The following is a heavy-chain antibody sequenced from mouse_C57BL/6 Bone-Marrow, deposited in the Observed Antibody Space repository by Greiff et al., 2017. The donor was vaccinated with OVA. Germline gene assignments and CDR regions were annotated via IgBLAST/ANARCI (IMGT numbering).Heavy chain of an antibody. D-gene: IGHD2-3*01. CDR2: IWGDGST. CDR3: AKTVIYDGCSWFAY. J-gene: IGHJ3*01. Sequence: VKLVESGPGLVAPSQSLSITCTVSGFSLTSYGVSWVRQPPGKGLEWLGVIWGDGSTNYHSALISRLSISKDNSKSQVFLKLNSLQTDDTATYYCAKTVIYDGCSWFAYWGQGTLVTVSA. V-gene: IGHV2-3*01. CDR1: GFSLTSYG.